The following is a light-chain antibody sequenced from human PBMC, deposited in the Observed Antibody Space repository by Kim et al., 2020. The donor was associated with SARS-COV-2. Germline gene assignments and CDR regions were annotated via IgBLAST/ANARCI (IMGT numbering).Light chain of an antibody. V-gene: IGLV6-57*03. CDR3: QSYDSSSVV. CDR1: SGSIASNY. J-gene: IGLJ2*01. CDR2: EDN. Sequence: KTVTTTGTRSSGSIASNYVQWYQQHPGSAPTTVIYEDNQRPSGVPDRFSGSIDSSSNSASLTISGLKTEDEADYYCQSYDSSSVVFGGGTQLTVL.